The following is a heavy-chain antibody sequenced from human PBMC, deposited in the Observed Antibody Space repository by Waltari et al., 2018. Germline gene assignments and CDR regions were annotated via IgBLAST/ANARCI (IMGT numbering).Heavy chain of an antibody. CDR3: ARDLWYDSSGYGY. V-gene: IGHV3-53*01. Sequence: EVQLVESGGGLIQPGGSLRLSCAASGFTVSSNSMSWVRQAPGKGLEWVSVIYSGGSTYYADSVKGRFTISRDNSKNTLYLQMNSLRAEDTAVYYCARDLWYDSSGYGYWGQGTLVTVSS. J-gene: IGHJ4*02. CDR2: IYSGGST. D-gene: IGHD3-22*01. CDR1: GFTVSSNS.